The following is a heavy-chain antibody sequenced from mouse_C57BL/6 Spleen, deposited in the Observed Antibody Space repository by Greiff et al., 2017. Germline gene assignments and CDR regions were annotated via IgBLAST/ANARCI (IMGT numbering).Heavy chain of an antibody. CDR2: INPNNGGT. D-gene: IGHD1-1*01. J-gene: IGHJ4*01. CDR1: GYTFTDYN. CDR3: ARSYGSRNYAMDY. Sequence: EVQLQQSGPELVKPGASVKMSCKASGYTFTDYNMHWVKQSHGKSLEWIGYINPNNGGTSYNQKFKGKATLTVNKSSSTAYMELRSLTSEDSAVYYCARSYGSRNYAMDYWGQGTSVTVSS. V-gene: IGHV1-22*01.